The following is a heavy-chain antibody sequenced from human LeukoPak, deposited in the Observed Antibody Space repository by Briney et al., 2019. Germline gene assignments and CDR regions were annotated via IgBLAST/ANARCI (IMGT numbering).Heavy chain of an antibody. Sequence: SETLSLTCTVSGGSISSSSYYWGWIRQPPGKGLEWIGYIYYSGSTNYNPSLKSRVTISVDKSKNQFSLKLSSVTAADTAVYYCASDFHIVVVPAASNDAFDIWGQGTMVTVSS. D-gene: IGHD2-2*01. CDR2: IYYSGST. V-gene: IGHV4-61*05. J-gene: IGHJ3*02. CDR1: GGSISSSSYY. CDR3: ASDFHIVVVPAASNDAFDI.